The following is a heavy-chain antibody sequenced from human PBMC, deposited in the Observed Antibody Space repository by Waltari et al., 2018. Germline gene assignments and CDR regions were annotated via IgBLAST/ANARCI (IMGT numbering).Heavy chain of an antibody. D-gene: IGHD3-9*01. CDR3: TRQYFDWLYYFDY. CDR1: GFTFSGPA. V-gene: IGHV3-73*01. CDR2: IRSKANSYAT. Sequence: EVQLVESGGGFVQPGGSLKLSCAASGFTFSGPAMHWVRQASGKGLEWVGRIRSKANSYATAYAASVKGRFTISRDDSKNTAYLQMNSLKTEDTAVYYCTRQYFDWLYYFDYWGQGTLVTVSS. J-gene: IGHJ4*02.